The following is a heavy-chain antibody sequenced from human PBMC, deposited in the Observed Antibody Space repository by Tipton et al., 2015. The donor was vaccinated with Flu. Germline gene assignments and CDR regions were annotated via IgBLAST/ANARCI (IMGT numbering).Heavy chain of an antibody. Sequence: TLSLTCTVSGGSISSGGYYWSWIRQHPGKGLEWIGYIYYSGGTYYNPSLKSRVTISVDTSKNQFSLKLSSVTAADTAVYYCATLTGPYGYYDYWGQGTLVTVST. J-gene: IGHJ4*02. CDR1: GGSISSGGYY. CDR2: IYYSGGT. V-gene: IGHV4-31*03. CDR3: ATLTGPYGYYDY. D-gene: IGHD3-9*01.